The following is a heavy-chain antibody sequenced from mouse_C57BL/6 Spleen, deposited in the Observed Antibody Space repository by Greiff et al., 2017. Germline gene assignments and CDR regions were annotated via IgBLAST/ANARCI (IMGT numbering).Heavy chain of an antibody. J-gene: IGHJ2*01. CDR3: ARSGYDVGVFDY. Sequence: VKLQESGAELARPGASVKMSCKASGYTFTSYTMHWVKQRPGQGLEWIGYINPSSGYTKYNQKFKDKATLTADKSSSTAYMQLSSLTSEDSAVYYGARSGYDVGVFDYWGQGTTLTVSS. CDR1: GYTFTSYT. D-gene: IGHD2-14*01. CDR2: INPSSGYT. V-gene: IGHV1-4*01.